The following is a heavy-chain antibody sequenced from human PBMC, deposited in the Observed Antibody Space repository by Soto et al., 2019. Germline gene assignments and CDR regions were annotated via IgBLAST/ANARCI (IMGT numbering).Heavy chain of an antibody. CDR1: GFSFDDYA. D-gene: IGHD2-8*02. V-gene: IGHV3-9*01. J-gene: IGHJ6*02. Sequence: DVQVVESGGGLVQPGRSLRLSCAASGFSFDDYAMHWVRQAPGKGLEWVSGISWNSGTIGYADSVKGRFTISRDNAKKSLYLQMNSLRAEDTALYYCAKSTGGTANGMGVWGQGTTVTVSS. CDR2: ISWNSGTI. CDR3: AKSTGGTANGMGV.